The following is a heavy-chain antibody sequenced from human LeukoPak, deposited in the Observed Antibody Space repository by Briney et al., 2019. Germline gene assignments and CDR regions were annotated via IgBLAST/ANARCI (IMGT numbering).Heavy chain of an antibody. Sequence: PGRSLRLSCAASGFTFSTNAIHWVRQAPGKGLEWVAVTSYDESHKYYADSAKGRFTISRDTANNTLYLQMNSLRAEDTAVYYCARDNVYGSGTEYWGQGTLVTVSS. CDR2: TSYDESHK. CDR1: GFTFSTNA. CDR3: ARDNVYGSGTEY. J-gene: IGHJ4*02. V-gene: IGHV3-30-3*01. D-gene: IGHD3-10*01.